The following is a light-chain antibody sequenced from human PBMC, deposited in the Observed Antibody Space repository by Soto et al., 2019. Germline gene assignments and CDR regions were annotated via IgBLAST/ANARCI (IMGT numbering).Light chain of an antibody. Sequence: DIVMTQSPDSLAVSLGERATVNCNSSQSLFDSSTNKNYLAWYQQKPGQPPKLLIYWASARESGVPERFSGGGSGTHFPLTSNTLQGEDVAVYYCQQYYSPLWTLGQGSMVEVK. CDR2: WAS. V-gene: IGKV4-1*01. CDR1: QSLFDSSTNKNY. J-gene: IGKJ1*01. CDR3: QQYYSPLWT.